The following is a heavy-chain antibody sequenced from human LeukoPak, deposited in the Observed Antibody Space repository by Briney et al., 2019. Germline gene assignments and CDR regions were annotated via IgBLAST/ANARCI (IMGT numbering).Heavy chain of an antibody. Sequence: PGGSLRLSCAASGFTFSSYGMHWVRQAPGKGLEWVAFIRYDGSNKYYADSVKGQFTISRDNSKNTLYLQMNSLRAEDTAVYYCAKRGLSRSSGYYYDYWGQGTLVTVSS. D-gene: IGHD3-22*01. CDR1: GFTFSSYG. CDR2: IRYDGSNK. CDR3: AKRGLSRSSGYYYDY. J-gene: IGHJ4*02. V-gene: IGHV3-30*02.